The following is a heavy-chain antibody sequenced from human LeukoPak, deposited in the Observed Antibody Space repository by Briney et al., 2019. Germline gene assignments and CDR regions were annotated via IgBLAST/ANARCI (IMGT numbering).Heavy chain of an antibody. CDR2: INHSGST. Sequence: SETLSLTCVVYGVSFSGYYWSWIRQPPGKGLEWIGEINHSGSTNYNPSLKSRVTISVDTSKNQFSLKLRSVTAADTAVYYCARTRWLQSLFDYWGREPWSPSPQ. V-gene: IGHV4-34*01. D-gene: IGHD5-24*01. CDR1: GVSFSGYY. J-gene: IGHJ4*02. CDR3: ARTRWLQSLFDY.